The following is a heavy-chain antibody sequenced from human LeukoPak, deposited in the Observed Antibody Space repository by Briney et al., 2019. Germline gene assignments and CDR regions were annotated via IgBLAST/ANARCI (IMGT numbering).Heavy chain of an antibody. CDR3: ARVGQLLPCYFDY. CDR2: IIPIFGTA. J-gene: IGHJ4*02. V-gene: IGHV1-69*01. CDR1: GGTFSNYA. D-gene: IGHD2-2*01. Sequence: GASVKVSCKASGGTFSNYAISWVRQAPGQGLEWMGGIIPIFGTANYAQKFQGRVTITADESTSTAYMELSSLRSEDTAVYYCARVGQLLPCYFDYWGQGTLVTVSS.